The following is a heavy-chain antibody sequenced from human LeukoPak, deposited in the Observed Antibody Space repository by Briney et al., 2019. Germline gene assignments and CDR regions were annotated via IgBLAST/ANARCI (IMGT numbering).Heavy chain of an antibody. V-gene: IGHV1-2*02. CDR1: GYTFTGYY. J-gene: IGHJ6*03. CDR3: AREGAPRVGWGRGSYYMTS. D-gene: IGHD1-26*01. CDR2: INPNSGGT. Sequence: AASVTVSCKASGYTFTGYYMHWVRQAPGQGVEWMGWINPNSGGTNYAQKFQGRVTMTRDTSISTAYMELSRLRSDDTAVYYCAREGAPRVGWGRGSYYMTSGAKGPRSPSP.